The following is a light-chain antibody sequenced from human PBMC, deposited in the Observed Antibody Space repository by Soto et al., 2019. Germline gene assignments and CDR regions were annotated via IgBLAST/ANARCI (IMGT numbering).Light chain of an antibody. J-gene: IGKJ1*01. Sequence: DIQMTQSPSSLSASVGDRVTITCRASQSISKYLSWFQQKPGKAPKLLIYATSSLQSGVPSRFSGSGSGTDFPLTIRSLQPEDFATYYRQPRYSTPPWTVGQGTKGEIK. CDR1: QSISKY. V-gene: IGKV1-39*01. CDR3: QPRYSTPPWT. CDR2: ATS.